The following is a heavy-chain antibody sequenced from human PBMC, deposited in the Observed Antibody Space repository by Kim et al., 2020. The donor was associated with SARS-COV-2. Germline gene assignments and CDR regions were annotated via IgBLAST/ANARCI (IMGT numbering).Heavy chain of an antibody. CDR1: GFTLSSNA. D-gene: IGHD4-17*01. CDR2: ISNSGTST. V-gene: IGHV3-23*01. CDR3: AKDRGRDYGGNCEFDF. Sequence: GGSLRLSCAASGFTLSSNAMSWVRQAPGKGLEWVSGISNSGTSTYYAGSVKGRFTISRDNSKNMVYLQMSSLRAEDTAVYYCAKDRGRDYGGNCEFDFWG. J-gene: IGHJ4*01.